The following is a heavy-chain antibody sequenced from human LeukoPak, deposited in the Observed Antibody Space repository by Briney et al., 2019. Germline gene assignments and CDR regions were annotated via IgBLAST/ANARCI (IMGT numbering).Heavy chain of an antibody. CDR3: ARDSSSSWFVFDY. J-gene: IGHJ4*02. V-gene: IGHV3-66*01. D-gene: IGHD6-13*01. Sequence: GGSLRLSCAASGFTVSSNYMSWVRQAPGKGLEWVSVIYSGGSTYYADSVKGRFTISRDNSENTLYLQMNSLRAEDTAVYYCARDSSSSWFVFDYWGQGTLVTVSS. CDR2: IYSGGST. CDR1: GFTVSSNY.